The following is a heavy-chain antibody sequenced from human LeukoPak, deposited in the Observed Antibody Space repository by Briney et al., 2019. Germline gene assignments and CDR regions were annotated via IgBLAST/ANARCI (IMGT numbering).Heavy chain of an antibody. CDR2: IYYSGST. D-gene: IGHD5-12*01. V-gene: IGHV4-59*01. Sequence: SETLSLTCTVSGGSISSYYWSWIRQPPGKGLEWIGYIYYSGSTNYNPSLRSRVTISVDTSKNQFSLKLSSVTAADTAMYYCARVSGYDWESFYDYWGQGSLVTVSS. CDR1: GGSISSYY. CDR3: ARVSGYDWESFYDY. J-gene: IGHJ4*02.